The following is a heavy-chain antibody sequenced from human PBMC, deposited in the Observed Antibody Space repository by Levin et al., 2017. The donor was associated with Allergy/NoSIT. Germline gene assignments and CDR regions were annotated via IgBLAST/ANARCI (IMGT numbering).Heavy chain of an antibody. Sequence: AAGFTFTDAWMSWVRQAPGEGLEWVGRIKSKTDGGTADYAAPVKGRFTISRDDSKSTLYLVMNSLKTEDTAVYYCTTGSSGGEDYWGQGTLVTVSS. J-gene: IGHJ4*02. D-gene: IGHD3-16*01. V-gene: IGHV3-15*01. CDR2: IKSKTDGGTA. CDR1: GFTFTDAW. CDR3: TTGSSGGEDY.